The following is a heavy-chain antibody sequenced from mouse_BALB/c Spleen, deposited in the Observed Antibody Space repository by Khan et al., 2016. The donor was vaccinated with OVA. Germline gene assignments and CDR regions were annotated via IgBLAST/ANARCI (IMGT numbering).Heavy chain of an antibody. CDR3: TRLAYYYNSEGFAY. CDR2: ISSGGSYN. Sequence: EVKLEESGGDLVKPGGSLKLSCAASGFTFSTYGMSWVRQTPDKRLEWVAAISSGGSYNYYPDSVKGRFTISRDNAKNTLNLQMSSLKSEDTAMYYCTRLAYYYNSEGFAYWGQGTLVTVSA. CDR1: GFTFSTYG. D-gene: IGHD1-1*01. V-gene: IGHV5-6*02. J-gene: IGHJ3*01.